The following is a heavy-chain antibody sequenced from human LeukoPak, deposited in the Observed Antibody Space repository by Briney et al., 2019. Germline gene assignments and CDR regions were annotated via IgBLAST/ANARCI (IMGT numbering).Heavy chain of an antibody. D-gene: IGHD1-26*01. V-gene: IGHV4-59*01. J-gene: IGHJ4*02. CDR1: GGSISSYY. CDR2: IYYSGST. Sequence: SETLSLTCTVSGGSISSYYWSWIRQPPGKGLEWIGYIYYSGSTNYNPSLKSRVTISVDTSKNQFSLKLSSVTAADTAVYYCARDGDYGSSDWGQGTLVTVSS. CDR3: ARDGDYGSSD.